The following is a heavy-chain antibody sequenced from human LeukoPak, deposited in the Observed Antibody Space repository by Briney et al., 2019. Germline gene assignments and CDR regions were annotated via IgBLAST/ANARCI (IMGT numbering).Heavy chain of an antibody. CDR2: INHSGST. CDR1: GGSFSGYY. D-gene: IGHD3-10*01. Sequence: SETLSLTCAVYGGSFSGYYWSWIRQPPGKGLEWIGEINHSGSTNYNPSLKSRVTMSIDTSKNQFSLKLSSVTALDTAVYYCARISSMVRGVTRPYYYYMDVWGKGTTVTVSS. J-gene: IGHJ6*03. V-gene: IGHV4-34*01. CDR3: ARISSMVRGVTRPYYYYMDV.